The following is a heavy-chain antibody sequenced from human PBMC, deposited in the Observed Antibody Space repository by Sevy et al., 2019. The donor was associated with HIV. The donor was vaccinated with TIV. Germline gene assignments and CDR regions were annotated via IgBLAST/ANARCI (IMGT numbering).Heavy chain of an antibody. CDR2: ISSSSSTI. CDR3: ARGKNKYDFWSGYPVNYGMDV. D-gene: IGHD3-3*01. CDR1: GFTFSSYS. Sequence: GGSLRLSCAASGFTFSSYSMNWVRQAPGKGLEWVSYISSSSSTIYYADSVKGRFTISRENAKNTLYLQMNSLRDEDRDVYYWARGKNKYDFWSGYPVNYGMDVWGQGTTVTVS. J-gene: IGHJ6*02. V-gene: IGHV3-48*02.